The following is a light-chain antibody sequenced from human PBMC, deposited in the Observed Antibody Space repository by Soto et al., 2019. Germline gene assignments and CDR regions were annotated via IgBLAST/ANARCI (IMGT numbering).Light chain of an antibody. CDR2: DVN. Sequence: QSALTQPASVSGSPGQSITISLTGSSSDVGYYIFVSWYQQHPGKAPKLMIYDVNHRPSGVSNRFSGSKTGNTASLTISVLQAEEEADYYCCSYTTSSSYVFGTGTKVTVL. CDR3: CSYTTSSSYV. CDR1: SSDVGYYIF. V-gene: IGLV2-14*01. J-gene: IGLJ1*01.